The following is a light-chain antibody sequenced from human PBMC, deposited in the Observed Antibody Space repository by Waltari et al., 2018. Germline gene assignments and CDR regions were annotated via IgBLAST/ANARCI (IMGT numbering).Light chain of an antibody. J-gene: IGKJ5*01. CDR1: QSVSSN. CDR2: GAS. V-gene: IGKV3-15*01. CDR3: QQYNNWPPIT. Sequence: EIVMTQSPATLSVSPGERANLSCRASQSVSSNLAWYQQKPAPAPRLLIYGASTRATGIPARFSGSGSGTEFTLTISSLQSEDFAVYYCQQYNNWPPITFGQGTRLEIK.